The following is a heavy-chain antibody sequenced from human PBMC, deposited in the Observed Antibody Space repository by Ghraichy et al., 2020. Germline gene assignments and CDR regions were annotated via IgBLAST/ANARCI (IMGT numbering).Heavy chain of an antibody. D-gene: IGHD3-9*01. CDR3: ARITYYDILTGYTNWFDP. J-gene: IGHJ5*02. Sequence: ESLNISCTVSGGSISSSSYYWGWIRQPPGKGLEWIGSIYYSGSTYYNPSLKSRVTISVDTSKNQFSLKLSSVTAADTAVYYCARITYYDILTGYTNWFDPWGQGTLVTVSS. CDR1: GGSISSSSYY. CDR2: IYYSGST. V-gene: IGHV4-39*07.